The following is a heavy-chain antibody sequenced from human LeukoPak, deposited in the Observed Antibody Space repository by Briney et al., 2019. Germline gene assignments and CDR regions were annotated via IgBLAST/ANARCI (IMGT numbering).Heavy chain of an antibody. J-gene: IGHJ5*02. CDR3: ARQASAVRGVIIPWFDP. D-gene: IGHD3-10*01. CDR2: INYSGSP. V-gene: IGHV4-39*01. Sequence: PSETLSLTCTVPGGSIRSSSYSWGWIRQPPGKGLEWIGTINYSGSPYYNPSLQSRVTMSVDTSKNQFSLKLSSVTAADTAVYYCARQASAVRGVIIPWFDPWGQGTLVTVSS. CDR1: GGSIRSSSYS.